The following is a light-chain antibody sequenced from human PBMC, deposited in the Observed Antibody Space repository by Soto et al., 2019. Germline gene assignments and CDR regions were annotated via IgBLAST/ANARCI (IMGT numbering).Light chain of an antibody. J-gene: IGLJ1*01. CDR3: SSFTSTVTYA. CDR1: SSDVGGHNS. V-gene: IGLV2-14*01. Sequence: QSVLAQPASVSGSPGQSITISCTGTSSDVGGHNSVSWYRQDPGKAPKLMIYDVSNRPSGVSDRFSGSKSGNTASLTISGLQIEDEADYLRSSFTSTVTYACGTGTKVTV. CDR2: DVS.